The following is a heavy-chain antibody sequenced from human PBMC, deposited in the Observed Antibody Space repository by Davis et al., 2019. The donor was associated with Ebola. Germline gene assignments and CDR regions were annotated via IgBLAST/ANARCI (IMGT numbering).Heavy chain of an antibody. D-gene: IGHD6-19*01. CDR2: INAGNGNT. Sequence: ASVKVSCKASGYTFTSYTMHWVRQAPGQRLEWMGWINAGNGNTKYSQKFQGRVTITRDTSASTAYMELSSLRSEDTAVYYCARDSSGWYYFDYWGQGTLVTVSS. CDR3: ARDSSGWYYFDY. J-gene: IGHJ4*02. CDR1: GYTFTSYT. V-gene: IGHV1-3*01.